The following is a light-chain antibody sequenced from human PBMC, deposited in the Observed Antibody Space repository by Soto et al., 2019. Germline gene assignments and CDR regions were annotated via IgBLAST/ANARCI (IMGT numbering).Light chain of an antibody. CDR2: LEGSGNH. CDR1: SGHSSYI. Sequence: QSVLTQSSSASASLGPSVKLTCTLSSGHSSYIIAWHLQQPVQAPRHLLNLEGSGNHTKGSGVPYPFSGSSSWADRYITIPHLEYEDEADYYCENWDSNTWVFGGGTKVTVL. V-gene: IGLV4-60*02. CDR3: ENWDSNTWV. J-gene: IGLJ2*01.